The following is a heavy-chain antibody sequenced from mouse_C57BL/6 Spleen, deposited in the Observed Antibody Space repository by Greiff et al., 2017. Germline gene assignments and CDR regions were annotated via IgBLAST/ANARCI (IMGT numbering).Heavy chain of an antibody. CDR2: IDPATGGT. D-gene: IGHD2-12*01. J-gene: IGHJ4*01. CDR3: TRELLPYAMDY. Sequence: VQLQQSGAELVRPGASVTLSCKASGYTFTDYEMHWVKQTPVHGLEWIGAIDPATGGTAYNQKFKGKAILTADKSSSTAYMELRSLTSEDSAVYYGTRELLPYAMDYWGQGTSVTVSS. CDR1: GYTFTDYE. V-gene: IGHV1-15*01.